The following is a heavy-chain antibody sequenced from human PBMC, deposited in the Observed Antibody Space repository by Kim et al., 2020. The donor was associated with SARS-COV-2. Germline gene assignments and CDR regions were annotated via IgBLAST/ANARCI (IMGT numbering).Heavy chain of an antibody. CDR3: ARDNGWFGELLGY. D-gene: IGHD3-10*01. Sequence: SETLSLTCTVSGGSISSYYWSWIRQPPGKGLEWIGYIYYSGSTNYNPSLKSRVTISVDTSKNQFSLKLSSVTAADTAVYYCARDNGWFGELLGYWVQGTLVTVSS. V-gene: IGHV4-59*01. CDR2: IYYSGST. CDR1: GGSISSYY. J-gene: IGHJ4*02.